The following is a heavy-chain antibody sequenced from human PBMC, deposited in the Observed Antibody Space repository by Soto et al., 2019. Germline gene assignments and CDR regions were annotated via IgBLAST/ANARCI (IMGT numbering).Heavy chain of an antibody. CDR2: VHYSGAT. Sequence: SETLSLTCAFSVCSISSSVYYWTWVRQPPGKGLEWVGHVHYSGATYYSPSLQSRVSMSVDTSKNQFSLRLCSVTAADTAVYYCAGGLYSDSSSYFDFWGQGTRVTVS. CDR1: VCSISSSVYY. D-gene: IGHD6-6*01. V-gene: IGHV4-30-4*01. J-gene: IGHJ4*02. CDR3: AGGLYSDSSSYFDF.